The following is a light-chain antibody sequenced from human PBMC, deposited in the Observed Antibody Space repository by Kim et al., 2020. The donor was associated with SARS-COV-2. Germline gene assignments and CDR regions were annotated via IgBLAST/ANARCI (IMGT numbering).Light chain of an antibody. CDR3: QQYGTTPLT. CDR1: HSISSAL. CDR2: GAS. J-gene: IGKJ4*01. Sequence: PPWDTASLSCRASHSISSALLAWYQQRPGQAPRLLMSGASIMATGIPDRFSGSGSWTDFTLTISRLATVDFAVYYCQQYGTTPLTFGGGTKVDI. V-gene: IGKV3-20*01.